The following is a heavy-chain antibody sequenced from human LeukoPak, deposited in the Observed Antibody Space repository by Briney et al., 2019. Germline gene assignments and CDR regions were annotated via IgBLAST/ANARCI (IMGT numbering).Heavy chain of an antibody. CDR2: IIPIFGTA. Sequence: SVKVSCKASGGTFSSYAISWVRQAPGQGLVWMGGIIPIFGTANYAQKFQGRVTITADESTSTAYMELSSLRSEDTAVYYCAREGYSGYQTDAFDIWGQGTMVTVSS. CDR3: AREGYSGYQTDAFDI. V-gene: IGHV1-69*13. CDR1: GGTFSSYA. J-gene: IGHJ3*02. D-gene: IGHD5-12*01.